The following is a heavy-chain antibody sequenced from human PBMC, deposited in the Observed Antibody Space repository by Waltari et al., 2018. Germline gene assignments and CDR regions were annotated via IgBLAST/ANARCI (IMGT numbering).Heavy chain of an antibody. CDR2: ISPDGTNK. CDR3: ARDSRGAFDGGMDV. J-gene: IGHJ6*02. Sequence: QVQLVESGGGVVQSGRSLRLSCTASAFSFSNYAMHWVRQAPGKGLEGVAVISPDGTNKYYADSVKGRFTLSRDNIKNMLYLQMSSLRGEDTALYFCARDSRGAFDGGMDVWGQGTTVTVSS. CDR1: AFSFSNYA. D-gene: IGHD3-3*02. V-gene: IGHV3-30-3*01.